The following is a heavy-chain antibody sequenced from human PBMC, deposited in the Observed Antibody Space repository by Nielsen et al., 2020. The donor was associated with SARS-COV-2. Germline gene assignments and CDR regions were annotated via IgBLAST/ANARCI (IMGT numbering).Heavy chain of an antibody. CDR1: GLTFNIYA. V-gene: IGHV3-11*05. CDR3: ARGSDTPSL. J-gene: IGHJ4*02. Sequence: GESLKISCAVSGLTFNIYAMSWIRQAPGKGLEWISYISAVNGHTWYADSLKGRFTVSRDNADNLVFLLMDSLRGEDTAMYFCARGSDTPSLWGQGTLVTVSS. D-gene: IGHD5-18*01. CDR2: ISAVNGHT.